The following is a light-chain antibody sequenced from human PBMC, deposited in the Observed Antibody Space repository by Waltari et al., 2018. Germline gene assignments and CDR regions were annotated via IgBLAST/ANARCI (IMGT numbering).Light chain of an antibody. J-gene: IGLJ1*01. CDR2: KDN. V-gene: IGLV1-47*01. CDR3: ATWDESLSGYV. Sequence: QSVLTQPPSASGTPGQRVPISCSGTSSNIGRNYVFWFHQLPGTAPKVLIYKDNQRPSGVPDRFSGSKSGTSASLAISGLRSEDEADYYCATWDESLSGYVFGSGTKVAVL. CDR1: SSNIGRNY.